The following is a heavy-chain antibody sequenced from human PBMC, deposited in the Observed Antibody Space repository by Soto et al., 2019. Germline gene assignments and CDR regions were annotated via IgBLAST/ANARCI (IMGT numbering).Heavy chain of an antibody. D-gene: IGHD1-26*01. J-gene: IGHJ3*01. CDR3: ARGDRGPFDL. V-gene: IGHV3-74*01. CDR2: IHSDGSST. CDR1: GFTFSYYW. Sequence: EVQLVESGGGLVQPGESLRLSCAASGFTFSYYWMHWVRQAPGKGLVWVSRIHSDGSSTTYADSVKGRFSISRDNARNTVYLQMNSLRGEDTAVYYCARGDRGPFDLWGQGTVLTVSS.